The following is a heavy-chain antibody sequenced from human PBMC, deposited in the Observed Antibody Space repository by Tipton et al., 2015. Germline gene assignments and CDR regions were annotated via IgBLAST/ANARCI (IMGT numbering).Heavy chain of an antibody. D-gene: IGHD2-21*02. CDR1: GGSFSDYY. CDR3: ASPSLPHDRGDYYFQS. Sequence: LRLSCTVSGGSFSDYYWSWIRQSPGEGLEWIGYIYYSGSTNYNPSLRSRVAMSMDTSKNQFSLKLSSVTAADTAVYYCASPSLPHDRGDYYFQSWGQGSLVIVSS. J-gene: IGHJ4*02. CDR2: IYYSGST. V-gene: IGHV4-59*08.